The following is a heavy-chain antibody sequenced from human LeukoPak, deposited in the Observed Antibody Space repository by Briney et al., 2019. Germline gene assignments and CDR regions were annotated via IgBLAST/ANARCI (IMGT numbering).Heavy chain of an antibody. V-gene: IGHV4-59*01. Sequence: PSETLSLTCTVSGGSISSYYWSWIRQPPGKGLEWIGYIYYSGSTNYNPSLKSRVTISVDTSKNQFSLKLSSVTAADTAVYYCAREYYYDSSGYYYVWAFDIWGQGIMVTVSS. J-gene: IGHJ3*02. CDR3: AREYYYDSSGYYYVWAFDI. D-gene: IGHD3-22*01. CDR1: GGSISSYY. CDR2: IYYSGST.